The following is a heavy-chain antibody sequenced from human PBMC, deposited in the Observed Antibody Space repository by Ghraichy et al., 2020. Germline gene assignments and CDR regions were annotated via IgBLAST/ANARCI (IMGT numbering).Heavy chain of an antibody. CDR3: VRGAEGSRTLPFDS. CDR2: MKSDGSGT. D-gene: IGHD3-10*01. CDR1: GFTFSSHW. V-gene: IGHV3-74*01. Sequence: GGSLRLSCAASGFTFSSHWMHWVRQAPGKGLLWVSRMKSDGSGTAYADSVKGRFTISRDNDKNTLFLQMSSLRGEDTAVYYCVRGAEGSRTLPFDSWGQGILVTVSS. J-gene: IGHJ4*02.